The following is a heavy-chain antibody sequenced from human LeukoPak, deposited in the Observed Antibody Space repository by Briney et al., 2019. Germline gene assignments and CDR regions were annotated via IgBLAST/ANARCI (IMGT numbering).Heavy chain of an antibody. Sequence: PGGSLRLSCAASGFAFSRYWIHWVRQAPGKGLVWVSRISPDGTNTGYADSVRGRFTISRDNAKNTLYLQLNSLRVADTAIYHCARNFDYGDHLWGQGTLVTVSS. CDR3: ARNFDYGDHL. D-gene: IGHD4-17*01. J-gene: IGHJ5*02. V-gene: IGHV3-74*01. CDR1: GFAFSRYW. CDR2: ISPDGTNT.